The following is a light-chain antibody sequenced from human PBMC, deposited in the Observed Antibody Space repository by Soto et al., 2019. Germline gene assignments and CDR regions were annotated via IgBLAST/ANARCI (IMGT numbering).Light chain of an antibody. Sequence: DIQMTQSPSSLSASVGDRVTITCRASQGISNYLAWYQQKPGKAPKLLIYAASTLLSGVPSRFSGSGSGTDFTLTISSLQPEDVATYHCQRYNTGPPDTFGQGTKLEIK. J-gene: IGKJ2*01. CDR3: QRYNTGPPDT. CDR1: QGISNY. V-gene: IGKV1-27*01. CDR2: AAS.